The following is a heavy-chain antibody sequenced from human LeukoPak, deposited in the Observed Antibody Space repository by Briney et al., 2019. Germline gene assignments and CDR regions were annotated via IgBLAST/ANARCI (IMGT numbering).Heavy chain of an antibody. Sequence: GGSLRLSCAASGFTFSTYIMIWVRQAPGKGLEWVSSITSSSSYIYYANSVKGRFTISRDNAENSLYLQMNSLRAEDTAVYYCAKDSFYGSGSYLYYYYGMDVWGQGTTVTVSS. D-gene: IGHD3-10*01. CDR3: AKDSFYGSGSYLYYYYGMDV. V-gene: IGHV3-21*01. J-gene: IGHJ6*02. CDR2: ITSSSSYI. CDR1: GFTFSTYI.